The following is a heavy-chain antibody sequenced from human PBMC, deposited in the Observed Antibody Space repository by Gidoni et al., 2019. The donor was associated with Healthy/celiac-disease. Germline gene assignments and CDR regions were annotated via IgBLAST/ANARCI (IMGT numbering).Heavy chain of an antibody. Sequence: QVQLVQSGAEVKKPGSSVKVSCKASGGTFSSYTISWVRQAPGQGLEWMGRIIPILGIANYAEKFQGRVTINEDKSTSTAYMELSSLRSEDTAVYYCVTAAGGTDYWYFDLWGRGTLVTVSS. CDR3: VTAAGGTDYWYFDL. V-gene: IGHV1-69*02. J-gene: IGHJ2*01. CDR1: GGTFSSYT. CDR2: IIPILGIA. D-gene: IGHD6-13*01.